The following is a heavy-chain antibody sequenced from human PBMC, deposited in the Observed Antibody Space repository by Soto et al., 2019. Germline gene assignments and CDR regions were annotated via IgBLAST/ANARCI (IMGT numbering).Heavy chain of an antibody. V-gene: IGHV4-31*03. CDR2: IYYSGST. J-gene: IGHJ4*02. CDR1: GGSISSGGYY. Sequence: SETLSLTCTVSGGSISSGGYYWSWIRQHPGKGLEWIGYIYYSGSTYYNPSLKSRVTISVDTSKNQFSLKLSSVTAADTAVYYCARTRKITMIPFDYWGQGTLVTVS. D-gene: IGHD3-22*01. CDR3: ARTRKITMIPFDY.